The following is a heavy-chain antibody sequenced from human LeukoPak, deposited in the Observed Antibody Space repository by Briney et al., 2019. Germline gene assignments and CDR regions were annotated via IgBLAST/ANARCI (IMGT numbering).Heavy chain of an antibody. V-gene: IGHV1-69*01. Sequence: ASVKVSCKASGGTFSSYAISWVRQAPGQGLEWMGGIIPIFGTANYAQKFQGSVTITADESTSTAYMELSSLRSEDTAVYYCARVGGVVGADDSWGQGTLVTVSS. J-gene: IGHJ5*02. CDR1: GGTFSSYA. CDR3: ARVGGVVGADDS. CDR2: IIPIFGTA. D-gene: IGHD1-26*01.